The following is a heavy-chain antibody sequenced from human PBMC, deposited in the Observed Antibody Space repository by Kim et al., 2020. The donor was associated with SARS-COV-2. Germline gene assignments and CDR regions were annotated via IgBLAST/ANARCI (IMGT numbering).Heavy chain of an antibody. CDR3: ARSPMADI. D-gene: IGHD3-10*01. CDR2: GSTI. J-gene: IGHJ3*02. Sequence: GSTIYYADSVKGRFTISRDNAKNSLYLQMNSLRAEDTAVYYCARSPMADIWGQGTMVTVSS. V-gene: IGHV3-48*03.